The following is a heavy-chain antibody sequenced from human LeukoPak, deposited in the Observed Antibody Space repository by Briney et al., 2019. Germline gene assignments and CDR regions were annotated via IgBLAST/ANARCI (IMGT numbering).Heavy chain of an antibody. Sequence: GGSLRLSCAASGFTVSSNYMNWVRQAPGKGLEWVSVIYGGGNIYYADSVKGRFTISRDNSKNTLYLQMNSLRAEDTAVYYCARDVHSCCGPRPTYNAFDIWGQGTMVTVSS. CDR3: ARDVHSCCGPRPTYNAFDI. CDR1: GFTVSSNY. D-gene: IGHD2-2*01. J-gene: IGHJ3*02. V-gene: IGHV3-53*01. CDR2: IYGGGNI.